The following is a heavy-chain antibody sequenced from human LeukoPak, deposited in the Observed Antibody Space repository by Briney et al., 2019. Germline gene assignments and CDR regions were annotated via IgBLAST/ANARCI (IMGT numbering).Heavy chain of an antibody. J-gene: IGHJ4*02. CDR1: GGSISSYY. D-gene: IGHD3-10*01. Sequence: SETLSLTCTVSGGSISSYYWNWIRQPPGRGLGWIGYIYYSGSTNYNPSLKSRVTISVDTSKNQFSLKLSSVTAADTAVYYCASGGPYYYGSGSYPHWGQGTLVTVSS. V-gene: IGHV4-59*01. CDR3: ASGGPYYYGSGSYPH. CDR2: IYYSGST.